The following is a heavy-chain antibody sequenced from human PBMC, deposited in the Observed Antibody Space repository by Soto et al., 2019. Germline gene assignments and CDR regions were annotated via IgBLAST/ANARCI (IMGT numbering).Heavy chain of an antibody. CDR3: ARDGSYYYYGMDV. CDR1: GFTFSSYW. D-gene: IGHD1-26*01. J-gene: IGHJ6*02. CDR2: IKQDGSEK. V-gene: IGHV3-7*03. Sequence: VGSLRLSCAASGFTFSSYWMSWVRQAPGKGLEWVANIKQDGSEKYYVDSVKGRFTISRDNAKNSLYLQMNSLRAEDTAVYYCARDGSYYYYGMDVWGQGTTVTVSS.